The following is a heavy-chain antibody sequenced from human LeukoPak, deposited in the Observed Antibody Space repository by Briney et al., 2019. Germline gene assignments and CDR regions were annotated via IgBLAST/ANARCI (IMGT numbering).Heavy chain of an antibody. D-gene: IGHD1-26*01. J-gene: IGHJ4*02. CDR1: GGSISSSSYY. CDR3: ARHSGRSRNRMFFDY. CDR2: IYYSGST. V-gene: IGHV4-39*01. Sequence: PSETLSLTCTVSGGSISSSSYYWGWIRQPPGKGLEWIGSIYYSGSTYYNPSLKSRVTISVDTSKNQFSLKLSSVTAADTAVYYCARHSGRSRNRMFFDYWGQGTLVTVSS.